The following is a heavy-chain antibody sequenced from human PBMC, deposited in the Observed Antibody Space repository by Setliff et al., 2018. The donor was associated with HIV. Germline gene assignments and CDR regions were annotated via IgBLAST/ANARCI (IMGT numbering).Heavy chain of an antibody. CDR2: MNPNSGGT. D-gene: IGHD4-17*01. CDR1: GYTFTVYY. J-gene: IGHJ4*02. Sequence: ASVKVSCKASGYTFTVYYLHWLRQAPGQGLEWMGWMNPNSGGTNYAQKFQGRVTMTRDTSINTASMELNSLRAEDMAVYYCARSHDYGDDRRLDYWGQGTLVTVSS. V-gene: IGHV1-2*02. CDR3: ARSHDYGDDRRLDY.